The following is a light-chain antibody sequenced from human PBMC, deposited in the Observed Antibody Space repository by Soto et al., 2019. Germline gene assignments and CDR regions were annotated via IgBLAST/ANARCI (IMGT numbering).Light chain of an antibody. CDR3: QQRSNWPMT. J-gene: IGKJ4*01. CDR2: DAS. V-gene: IGKV3-11*01. Sequence: EIVLTQSPVTLSLSPGERATLACRASQSVSSFLAWYQQRRGQAPRLLIYDASNRATDIPARFSGSGSGTDFTRTISSLEPEDFAIYYCQQRSNWPMTFGGGTKVEIK. CDR1: QSVSSF.